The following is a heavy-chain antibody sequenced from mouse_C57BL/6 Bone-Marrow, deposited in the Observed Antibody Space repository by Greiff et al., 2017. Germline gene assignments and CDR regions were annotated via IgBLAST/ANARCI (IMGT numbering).Heavy chain of an antibody. CDR2: ISYDGSN. D-gene: IGHD1-1*01. CDR3: ARGYYGAY. Sequence: EVQLQESGPGLVKPSQSLSLTCSVTGYSITSGYYWNWIRQFPGNKLEWMGYISYDGSNNYNPSLKNRISTTRDTSKNQFFLKLNSVTTEDTATYYCARGYYGAYWGQGTLVTVSA. V-gene: IGHV3-6*01. CDR1: GYSITSGYY. J-gene: IGHJ3*01.